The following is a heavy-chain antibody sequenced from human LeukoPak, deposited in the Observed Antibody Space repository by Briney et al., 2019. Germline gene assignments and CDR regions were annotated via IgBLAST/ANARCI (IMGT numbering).Heavy chain of an antibody. CDR3: ARDRRYCSSTRCFDP. V-gene: IGHV1-18*01. CDR1: GYTFTSYC. D-gene: IGHD2-2*01. J-gene: IGHJ5*02. CDR2: ISAYKGNT. Sequence: ASVKVSCKASGYTFTSYCISWVRQAPGQGLEWMGWISAYKGNTNYAQKLQGRVTMTTDTSTSTAYMELRSLRSDDTAVYYCARDRRYCSSTRCFDPWGQGTLVTVSS.